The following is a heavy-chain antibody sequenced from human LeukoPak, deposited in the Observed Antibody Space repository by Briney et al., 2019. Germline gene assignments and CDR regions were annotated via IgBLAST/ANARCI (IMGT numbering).Heavy chain of an antibody. V-gene: IGHV3-30*18. CDR2: ISYDGSNK. Sequence: QTGGSLRLSCAASGFTFSSYYMSWVRQAPGKGLEWVAVISYDGSNKYYADSVKGRFTISRDNSKNTLYLQMNSLRAEDTAVHYCAKGFYIVMVPAAHPYFDSWGQGTLVTVSS. D-gene: IGHD2-2*01. CDR1: GFTFSSYY. J-gene: IGHJ4*02. CDR3: AKGFYIVMVPAAHPYFDS.